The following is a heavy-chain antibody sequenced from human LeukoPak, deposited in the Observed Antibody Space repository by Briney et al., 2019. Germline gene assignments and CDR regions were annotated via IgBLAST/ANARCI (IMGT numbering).Heavy chain of an antibody. CDR3: AREVVVVGFDP. CDR2: IIPIFGTA. D-gene: IGHD2-15*01. Sequence: SEKVSCKASGRTFSSYAISWVRQAPGQGLEWMGGIIPIFGTANYAQKFQGRVTITADESTSTAYMELSSLRSEDTAVYYCAREVVVVGFDPWGQGTLVTVSS. J-gene: IGHJ5*02. V-gene: IGHV1-69*13. CDR1: GRTFSSYA.